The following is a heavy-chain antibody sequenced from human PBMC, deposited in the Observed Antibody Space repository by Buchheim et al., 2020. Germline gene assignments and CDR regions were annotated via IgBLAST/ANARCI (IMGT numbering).Heavy chain of an antibody. CDR3: ARENRITIFGVVDRWFDP. D-gene: IGHD3-3*01. Sequence: EVQLLESGGGLVQPGGSLRLSCAASGFTFSSYWMHWVRQAPGKGLVWVSRINSDGSSTSYADSVKGRFTISRDNAKNTLYLQMNSLRAEDTAVYYCARENRITIFGVVDRWFDPWGQGTL. CDR2: INSDGSST. V-gene: IGHV3-74*01. J-gene: IGHJ5*02. CDR1: GFTFSSYW.